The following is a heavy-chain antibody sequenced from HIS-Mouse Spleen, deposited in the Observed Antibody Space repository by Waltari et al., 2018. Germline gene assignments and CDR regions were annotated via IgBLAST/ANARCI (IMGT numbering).Heavy chain of an antibody. D-gene: IGHD1-26*01. Sequence: QVQLVQSGAEVKKPGASVKVSCKVSGYTLTELSMPWVRQAPGKGLEWMGGLEPEDGETIYAQKYQGRVTMTEDTSTDTAYMERSSLRSEDTAVYYCATDLIGGSYPDYWGQGTLVTVSS. V-gene: IGHV1-24*01. CDR3: ATDLIGGSYPDY. J-gene: IGHJ4*02. CDR2: LEPEDGET. CDR1: GYTLTELS.